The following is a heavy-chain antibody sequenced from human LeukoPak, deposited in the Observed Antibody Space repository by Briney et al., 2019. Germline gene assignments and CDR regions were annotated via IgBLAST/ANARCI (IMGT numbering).Heavy chain of an antibody. V-gene: IGHV3-7*04. CDR1: GFNFNSYW. Sequence: GGSLRLSCAASGFNFNSYWMSWVRHAPGKGLEGVANIKQDGSDIYFVDSVKGRFTISRDNAKNSLYLQMNSLRGEDTAVYCCARARYGSGGYFFDFWGQGTLVTVSS. D-gene: IGHD3-10*01. CDR2: IKQDGSDI. CDR3: ARARYGSGGYFFDF. J-gene: IGHJ4*02.